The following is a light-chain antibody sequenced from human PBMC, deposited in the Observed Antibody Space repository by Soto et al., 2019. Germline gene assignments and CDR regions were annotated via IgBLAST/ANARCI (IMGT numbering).Light chain of an antibody. V-gene: IGKV3D-15*01. CDR2: GAS. J-gene: IGKJ2*01. CDR3: QQYRNWAPT. CDR1: QSVTST. Sequence: EIVMTQPPATLSVSPGEATTLSCRASQSVTSTLAWYQQKPGQAPRLLIYGASTRPTGIPARFSGSGSGTEFTLTISSLQSEDFAVYYCQQYRNWAPTFGQGTKLEIK.